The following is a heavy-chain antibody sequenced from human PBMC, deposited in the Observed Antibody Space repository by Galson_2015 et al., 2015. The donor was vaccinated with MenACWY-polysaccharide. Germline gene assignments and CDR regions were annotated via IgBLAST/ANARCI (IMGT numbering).Heavy chain of an antibody. J-gene: IGHJ6*02. D-gene: IGHD6-19*01. CDR1: GGSISGDPYF. Sequence: SETLSLTCSVSGGSISGDPYFWGWIRQSPGKGLQWVGSVYNTGKTYYSPSLKSRVTISVATSKHRFSLNLTSVTAADTAVFYCVRGFKRPGRVIGWNYHFYYGLDVWGQGTTVIVSS. V-gene: IGHV4-39*07. CDR2: VYNTGKT. CDR3: VRGFKRPGRVIGWNYHFYYGLDV.